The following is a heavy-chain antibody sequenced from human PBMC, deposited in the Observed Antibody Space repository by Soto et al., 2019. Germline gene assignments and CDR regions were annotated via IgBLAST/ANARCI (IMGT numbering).Heavy chain of an antibody. CDR1: GGTFSSYI. CDR2: IIPILGIG. Sequence: GASVKVSCKASGGTFSSYIISWVRQAPGQGLEWMGRIIPILGIGKYAQKFQGRVTITADKSTSTAYMELSSLRSEDTAVYYCARPDYYDSSGYFAFDIWGQGTMVTVSS. V-gene: IGHV1-69*02. J-gene: IGHJ3*02. D-gene: IGHD3-22*01. CDR3: ARPDYYDSSGYFAFDI.